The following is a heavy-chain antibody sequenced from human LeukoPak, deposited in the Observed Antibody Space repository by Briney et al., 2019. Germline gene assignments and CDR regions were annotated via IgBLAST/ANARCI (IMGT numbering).Heavy chain of an antibody. D-gene: IGHD3-10*01. CDR3: ARGLDYYGSGSYYTGIWFDP. CDR1: GYRFTNYG. J-gene: IGHJ5*02. Sequence: ASVRVSCKTSGYRFTNYGVNWVRQAPGQGLEWMGWTSAYNGDTKYGQKFQGRLTMTTDTSTSTAYMDVRSLRSDDTAVYYCARGLDYYGSGSYYTGIWFDPWGQGTLVTASS. CDR2: TSAYNGDT. V-gene: IGHV1-18*01.